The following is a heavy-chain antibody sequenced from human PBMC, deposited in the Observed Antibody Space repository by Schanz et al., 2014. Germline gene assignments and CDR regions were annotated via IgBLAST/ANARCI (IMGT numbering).Heavy chain of an antibody. CDR1: GFGFSSYS. CDR3: AKYRGYYRVSGSYRELEY. CDR2: IGVDGTTT. J-gene: IGHJ4*02. D-gene: IGHD3-10*01. Sequence: VQVVQSGGGLIQPGGSLRLSCAASGFGFSSYSMNWVRQAPGKGLEWVSVIGVDGTTTYYADSVKGRFTISRDNSKNTLYLQMNSLRPEDTAVYYCAKYRGYYRVSGSYRELEYWGQGTLVTVSS. V-gene: IGHV3-23*04.